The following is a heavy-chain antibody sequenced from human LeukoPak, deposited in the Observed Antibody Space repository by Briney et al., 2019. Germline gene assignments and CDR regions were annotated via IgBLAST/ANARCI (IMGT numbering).Heavy chain of an antibody. J-gene: IGHJ3*02. Sequence: GGSLRLSCAASGFTFSRYAMHWVRQAPGKGLEWVAVISYDGSNKYYADSVKGRFTISRDNSKNTLYLQMNSLRAEDTAVYYCARDANPPHDYCAPGAFDIWGQGTMVTVSS. V-gene: IGHV3-30*04. CDR3: ARDANPPHDYCAPGAFDI. CDR2: ISYDGSNK. D-gene: IGHD4-17*01. CDR1: GFTFSRYA.